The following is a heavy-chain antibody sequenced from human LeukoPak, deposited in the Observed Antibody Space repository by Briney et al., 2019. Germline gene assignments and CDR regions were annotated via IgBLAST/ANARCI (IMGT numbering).Heavy chain of an antibody. CDR1: GFTFSSYW. J-gene: IGHJ5*02. CDR2: INSDGSST. CDR3: ARARGIAAAGNWFDP. V-gene: IGHV3-74*01. D-gene: IGHD6-13*01. Sequence: GGSLRLSCAASGFTFSSYWMHWVRQAPGKGLVWVSRINSDGSSTSYADSVKGRFTISRDNAKSTLYLQMNSLRAEDTAVYYCARARGIAAAGNWFDPWGQGTLVTVSS.